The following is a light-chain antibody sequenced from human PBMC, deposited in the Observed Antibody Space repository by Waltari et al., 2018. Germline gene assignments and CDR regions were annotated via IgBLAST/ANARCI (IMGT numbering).Light chain of an antibody. Sequence: EVVLTQSPGTLSLSQGERVTLSCRASQSVSSTYLAWYQQKPGQGPRLLMYGASSRATGIPDRFSGSGSGTDFTLTINRLEPEDFAVYYCQQYGSLITFGQGTRLEIK. CDR1: QSVSSTY. CDR2: GAS. J-gene: IGKJ5*01. CDR3: QQYGSLIT. V-gene: IGKV3-20*01.